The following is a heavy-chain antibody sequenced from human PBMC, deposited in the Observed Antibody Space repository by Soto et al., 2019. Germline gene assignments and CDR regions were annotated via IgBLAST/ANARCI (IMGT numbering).Heavy chain of an antibody. V-gene: IGHV3-64D*08. CDR3: IRGFYGPDV. Sequence: QPGGSLRLSCSASGFTFSGRSMHWVRQAPGKGLEYVSGVSPNGNDKYYTDSVKGRFTISRDNSKNTLHLQMSSLRPEDTALFYCIRGFYGPDVWGKGTTVTVSS. CDR2: VSPNGNDK. CDR1: GFTFSGRS. J-gene: IGHJ6*04.